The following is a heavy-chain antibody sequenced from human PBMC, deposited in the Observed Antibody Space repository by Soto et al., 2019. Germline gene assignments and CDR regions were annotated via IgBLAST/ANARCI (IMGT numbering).Heavy chain of an antibody. V-gene: IGHV3-23*01. CDR1: GFTCSSYA. CDR2: ISGSGGST. J-gene: IGHJ6*02. CDR3: AKNPIEDIVATIIYYGMDV. D-gene: IGHD5-12*01. Sequence: GGSLRLSWAASGFTCSSYAMSWVRQAPGKGLEWVSAISGSGGSTYYADSVKGRFTISRDNSKNTLYLQMNSLRAEDTAVYYCAKNPIEDIVATIIYYGMDVWGQGTTVTGSS.